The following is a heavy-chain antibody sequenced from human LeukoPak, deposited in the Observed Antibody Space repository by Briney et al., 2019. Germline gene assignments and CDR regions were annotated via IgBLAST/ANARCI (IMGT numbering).Heavy chain of an antibody. D-gene: IGHD3-10*01. CDR1: GFTFSSYG. CDR3: AKANSFRGALNY. V-gene: IGHV3-30*02. CDR2: IWYDGSNK. J-gene: IGHJ4*02. Sequence: GGSLRLSCAASGFTFSSYGMHWVRQAPGKGLEWVAVIWYDGSNKYYADSVKGRFTISRDNSENTLYLQMNSLRAEDTAVYYCAKANSFRGALNYWGQGTLVTVSS.